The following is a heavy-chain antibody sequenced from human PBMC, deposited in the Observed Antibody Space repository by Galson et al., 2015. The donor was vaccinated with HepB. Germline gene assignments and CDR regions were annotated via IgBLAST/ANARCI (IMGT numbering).Heavy chain of an antibody. J-gene: IGHJ4*02. Sequence: SLRLSCAASGFTITPSAMHWVRQGPGKGLEWVAFIRRDGSNQHYADSVKGRFTISRDNSKNTLYLQMDSLRAEDTAVYYCARYNLGRNYHDPFDYWGQGTLVTVSS. CDR2: IRRDGSNQ. V-gene: IGHV3-33*01. CDR3: ARYNLGRNYHDPFDY. CDR1: GFTITPSA. D-gene: IGHD1-7*01.